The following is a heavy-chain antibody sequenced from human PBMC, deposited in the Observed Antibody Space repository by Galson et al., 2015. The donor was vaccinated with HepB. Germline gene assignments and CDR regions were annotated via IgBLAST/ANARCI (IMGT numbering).Heavy chain of an antibody. V-gene: IGHV1-18*01. J-gene: IGHJ4*02. CDR2: ISAYNGNT. D-gene: IGHD2-2*01. Sequence: SVKVSCKASGYTFTNYGVTWVRQAPGLGLEWMGWISAYNGNTNYAQKFQGRVTMSTDTSASIAYMELRSPRSDDTAVYHCARARYSTSPPDYWGQGTLVTVSS. CDR3: ARARYSTSPPDY. CDR1: GYTFTNYG.